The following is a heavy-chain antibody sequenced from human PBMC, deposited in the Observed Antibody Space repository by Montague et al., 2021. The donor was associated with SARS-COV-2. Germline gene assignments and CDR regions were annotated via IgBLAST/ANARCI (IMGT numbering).Heavy chain of an antibody. V-gene: IGHV4-39*01. CDR2: IYFSGTT. CDR3: ARRHSGGWSAGTTCYGSAFDY. CDR1: GASISSSYY. D-gene: IGHD3-3*01. Sequence: SETLSLTCTGSGASISSSYYWGWIRQPSGKGLEWIGSIYFSGTTYYNPSLKSRVTISEDSSRRQFSLKMNFVTAADTAVYFCARRHSGGWSAGTTCYGSAFDYWGQGTLVTVSS. J-gene: IGHJ4*02.